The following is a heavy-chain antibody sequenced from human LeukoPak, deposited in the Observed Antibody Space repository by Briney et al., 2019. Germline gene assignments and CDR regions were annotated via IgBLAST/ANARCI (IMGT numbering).Heavy chain of an antibody. J-gene: IGHJ4*02. CDR2: LNTGGST. CDR1: GGSISSYY. D-gene: IGHD3-16*01. V-gene: IGHV4-4*07. CDR3: ARDLGFGVVDLGY. Sequence: SETLSLTCTLSGGSISSYYWSWIRQPAGKGLEYIGRLNTGGSTNYNPPLKGRVTMSLDTFKNEFSLKMNSVTAADTAVYYCARDLGFGVVDLGYWGQGILVTVSS.